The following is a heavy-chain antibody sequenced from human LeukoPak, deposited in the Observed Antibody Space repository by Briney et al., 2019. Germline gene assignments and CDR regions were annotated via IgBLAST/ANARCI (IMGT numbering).Heavy chain of an antibody. Sequence: GGSLRLSCAASDFTFSSHSMNWVRQAPGKGPEWVSSISSSSIYIYYADSVKGRFTISRDNAKNSLYLQMNSLRAEDTAVYYCARDSEQWLPVDDAFDIWGQGTMVTVSS. CDR1: DFTFSSHS. CDR3: ARDSEQWLPVDDAFDI. J-gene: IGHJ3*02. V-gene: IGHV3-21*01. D-gene: IGHD6-19*01. CDR2: ISSSSIYI.